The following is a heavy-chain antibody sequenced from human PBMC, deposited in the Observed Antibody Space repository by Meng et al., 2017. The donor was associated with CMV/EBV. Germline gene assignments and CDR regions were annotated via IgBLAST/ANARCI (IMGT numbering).Heavy chain of an antibody. Sequence: GESLKISCAASGFTFSGSAMHWIRQAPGKGLEWVSYISSSGSTIYYADSVKGRFTISRNNAKNSLYLQMNSLGAEDTAVYYCVRARVPAAIGAIDWFDPWGQGTLVTVSS. V-gene: IGHV3-11*01. CDR2: ISSSGSTI. J-gene: IGHJ5*01. CDR3: VRARVPAAIGAIDWFDP. D-gene: IGHD2-2*01. CDR1: GFTFSGSA.